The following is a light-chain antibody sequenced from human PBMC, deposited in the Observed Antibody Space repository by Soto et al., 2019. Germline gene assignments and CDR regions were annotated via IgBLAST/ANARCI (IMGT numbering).Light chain of an antibody. CDR2: AAS. CDR1: QSISSY. CDR3: QQSYSTPRT. V-gene: IGKV1-39*01. Sequence: DIQMTQSPPSLSASVGDRVTITCRASQSISSYLNWYQQKPGKAPKLLIYAASSLQSGVPSRFSGRGSGTDFTLTISSLQPEDFATYYCQQSYSTPRTFGQATKVEIK. J-gene: IGKJ1*01.